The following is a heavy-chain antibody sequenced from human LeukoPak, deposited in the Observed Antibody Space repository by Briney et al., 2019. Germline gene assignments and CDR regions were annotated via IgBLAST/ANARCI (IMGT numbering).Heavy chain of an antibody. CDR1: GFTVSSNY. D-gene: IGHD3-22*01. V-gene: IGHV3-30-3*01. J-gene: IGHJ4*02. Sequence: PGGSLRLSCAASGFTVSSNYMSWVRQAPGKGLEWVAVISYDGSNKYYADSVKGRFTISRDNSKNTLYLQMNSLRAEDTAVYYCEYYYDGGGWGQGTLVTVSS. CDR3: EYYYDGGG. CDR2: ISYDGSNK.